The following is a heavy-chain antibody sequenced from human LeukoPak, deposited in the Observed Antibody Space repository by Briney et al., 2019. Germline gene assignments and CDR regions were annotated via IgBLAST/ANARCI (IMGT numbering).Heavy chain of an antibody. J-gene: IGHJ4*02. CDR2: IYSGGST. V-gene: IGHV3-53*04. CDR3: ARVRSGYYYNDY. D-gene: IGHD3-22*01. Sequence: GGSLRLSCAASGFTFSSNYMSWVRQAPGKGLEWVSVIYSGGSTYYADFVKGGFTISRHNSKNTLYLQMNSLRAEDTAVYYCARVRSGYYYNDYWGQGTLVTVSS. CDR1: GFTFSSNY.